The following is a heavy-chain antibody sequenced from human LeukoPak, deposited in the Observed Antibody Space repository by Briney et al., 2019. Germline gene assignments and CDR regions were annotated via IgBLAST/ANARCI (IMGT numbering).Heavy chain of an antibody. V-gene: IGHV3-23*01. D-gene: IGHD3-22*01. CDR3: AKYYYDSSGFWSPFDY. J-gene: IGHJ4*02. Sequence: PGGSLRLSCAASGFTFSSYGMSWVRQAPGKGLEWVSAISGSGGSTYSADSVKGRFTISRDNSKNTLYLQMNSLRAEDTAVYYCAKYYYDSSGFWSPFDYWGQGTLVTVSS. CDR1: GFTFSSYG. CDR2: ISGSGGST.